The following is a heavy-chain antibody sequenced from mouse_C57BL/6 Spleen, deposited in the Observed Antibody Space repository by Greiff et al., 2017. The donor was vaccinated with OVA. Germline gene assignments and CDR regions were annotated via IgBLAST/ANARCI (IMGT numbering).Heavy chain of an antibody. D-gene: IGHD1-1*01. V-gene: IGHV1-61*01. Sequence: QVQLQQPGAELVRPGSSVKLSCKASGYTFTSYWMDWVKQRPGQGLAWIGNIYTSDSATHYNQKFKDKATLTVDKSSSTACMQLSSLTSEDSAVYYCARSYYYGSSYAMDYWGQGTSVTVSS. CDR3: ARSYYYGSSYAMDY. CDR1: GYTFTSYW. CDR2: IYTSDSAT. J-gene: IGHJ4*01.